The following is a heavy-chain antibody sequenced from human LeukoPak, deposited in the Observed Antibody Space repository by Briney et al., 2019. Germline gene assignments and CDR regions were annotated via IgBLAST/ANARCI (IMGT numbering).Heavy chain of an antibody. CDR2: ISSGSSYI. V-gene: IGHV3-21*04. D-gene: IGHD4-17*01. Sequence: GGSLRLSCSASGFTFSSYSLNWVRQAPGKGLEWVSSISSGSSYIYYADSVKGRFTISRDDSKNTLYLQMNSLRAEDTAVYYCAKDFQDESDFNNDYGDYEVLGGMDVWGQGTTVTVSS. J-gene: IGHJ6*02. CDR1: GFTFSSYS. CDR3: AKDFQDESDFNNDYGDYEVLGGMDV.